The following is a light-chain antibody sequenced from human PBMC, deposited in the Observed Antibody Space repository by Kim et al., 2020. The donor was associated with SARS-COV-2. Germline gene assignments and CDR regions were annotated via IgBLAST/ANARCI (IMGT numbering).Light chain of an antibody. V-gene: IGKV1-39*01. CDR2: AAS. CDR1: QSIVNY. CDR3: QQSYTVPIT. Sequence: GDRVTITCRASQSIVNYLTWFQQKPRKAPKLLIYAASSLQSGVPSRFSGSGSGTDFTLTISSLQPEDFATYYCQQSYTVPITFG. J-gene: IGKJ5*01.